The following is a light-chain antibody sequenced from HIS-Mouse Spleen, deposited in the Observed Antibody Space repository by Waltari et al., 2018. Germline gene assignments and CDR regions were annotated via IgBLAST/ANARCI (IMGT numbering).Light chain of an antibody. CDR1: QSVSSSY. V-gene: IGKV3-20*01. Sequence: EIVLTQSPGTLSWSPGERATLSCRASQSVSSSYLAWYQQKPGQSPRLLIYGASSGATGIPDRFRGSGSGTDFTLTISRLEPEDFAVYYCQQYGSSPPYTFGQGTKLEIK. J-gene: IGKJ2*01. CDR3: QQYGSSPPYT. CDR2: GAS.